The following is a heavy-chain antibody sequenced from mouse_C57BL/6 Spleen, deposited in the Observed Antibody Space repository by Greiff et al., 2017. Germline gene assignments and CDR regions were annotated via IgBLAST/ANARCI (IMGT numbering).Heavy chain of an antibody. CDR1: GYTFTSYW. Sequence: QVQLQQPGAELVRPGSSVKLSCKASGYTFTSYWMHCVKQRPIQGLEWIGNIDPSDSETHYNQKFKDKATLTVDKSSSTAYMQLSSLTSEDSAVYYCARKDDGFYYAMDYWGQGTSVTVSS. V-gene: IGHV1-52*01. J-gene: IGHJ4*01. D-gene: IGHD2-3*01. CDR2: IDPSDSET. CDR3: ARKDDGFYYAMDY.